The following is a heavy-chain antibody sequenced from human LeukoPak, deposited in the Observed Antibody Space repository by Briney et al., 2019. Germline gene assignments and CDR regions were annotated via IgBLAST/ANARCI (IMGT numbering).Heavy chain of an antibody. CDR1: GGSISSGGYY. CDR3: ARVLISGRYFDY. Sequence: SETLSFNCTVSGGSISSGGYYWSWIRQPPGKGLEWIGYIYHSGSTYYNPSLKCRVTISVDRSKNQFSLKLSSVTAADTAVYYCARVLISGRYFDYWGQGTLVTVSS. D-gene: IGHD1-14*01. CDR2: IYHSGST. V-gene: IGHV4-30-2*01. J-gene: IGHJ4*02.